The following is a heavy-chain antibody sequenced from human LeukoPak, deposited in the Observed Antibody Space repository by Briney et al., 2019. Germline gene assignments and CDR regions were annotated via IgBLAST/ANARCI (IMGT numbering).Heavy chain of an antibody. CDR1: GGPITEYY. D-gene: IGHD6-19*01. Sequence: SETLSLTCSVSGGPITEYYWSWIRQPLGKGLEWIGYIYHTGSTNYSPSLKSRVTMSVDAFRNQFSLKLVSVTAADTAVYYCARDRGSTGYYYLDSWGQGILVTVSS. CDR2: IYHTGST. J-gene: IGHJ4*02. CDR3: ARDRGSTGYYYLDS. V-gene: IGHV4-59*01.